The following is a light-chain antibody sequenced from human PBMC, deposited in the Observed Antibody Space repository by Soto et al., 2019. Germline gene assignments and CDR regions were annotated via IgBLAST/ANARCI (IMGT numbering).Light chain of an antibody. CDR1: QSVSSSY. V-gene: IGKV3-20*01. CDR2: GAS. J-gene: IGKJ5*01. Sequence: EIVLTQCPGTLSLSPGERATLSCRASQSVSSSYLAWYQQKPGQAPRLLIYGASSRATGIPDRFSGSGSGTDFTLTISRLEPEDFAVYYCQQYGSSPITFGQGTRWRL. CDR3: QQYGSSPIT.